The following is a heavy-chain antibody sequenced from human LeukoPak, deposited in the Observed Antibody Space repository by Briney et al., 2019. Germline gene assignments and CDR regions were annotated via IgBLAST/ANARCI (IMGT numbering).Heavy chain of an antibody. D-gene: IGHD6-13*01. V-gene: IGHV3-9*01. CDR3: AKAIAAAGIAYYFDY. CDR1: GFTFDDYA. Sequence: AGGSLRLSCAASGFTFDDYAMHWVRQAPGKGLEWVSGISWNSGSIGCADSVKGRFTISRDNAKNSLYLQMNSLRAEDTALYYCAKAIAAAGIAYYFDYWGQGTLVTVSS. CDR2: ISWNSGSI. J-gene: IGHJ4*02.